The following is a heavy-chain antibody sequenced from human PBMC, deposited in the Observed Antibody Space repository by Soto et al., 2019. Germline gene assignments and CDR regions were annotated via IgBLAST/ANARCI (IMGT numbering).Heavy chain of an antibody. CDR3: ATRSGGAAAGMDYYYYGMDV. V-gene: IGHV4-4*07. CDR2: IYTSGST. CDR1: GGSISSYY. J-gene: IGHJ6*02. Sequence: SETLSLTCTVSGGSISSYYWSWIRQPAGKGLEWIGRIYTSGSTNYNPSLKSRVTMSVDTSKNQFSLKLSSVTAADTAVYYCATRSGGAAAGMDYYYYGMDVWGQGTTATVSS. D-gene: IGHD6-13*01.